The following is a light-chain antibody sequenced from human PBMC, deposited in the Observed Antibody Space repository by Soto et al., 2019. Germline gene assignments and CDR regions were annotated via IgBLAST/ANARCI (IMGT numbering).Light chain of an antibody. V-gene: IGLV2-8*01. J-gene: IGLJ2*01. Sequence: QSVLTQPPSASGSPGQSVAISCTGTSSDVGGYSYVSWYQQHPGKAPKLMIYEVSKRPLGVPDRFSGSKSGNTASLTVSGFQAEDEADYYCSSYARNRDVLFGGGTKLTVL. CDR3: SSYARNRDVL. CDR2: EVS. CDR1: SSDVGGYSY.